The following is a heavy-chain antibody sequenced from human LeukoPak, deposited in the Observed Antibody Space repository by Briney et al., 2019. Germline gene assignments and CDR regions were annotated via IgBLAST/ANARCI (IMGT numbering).Heavy chain of an antibody. Sequence: SETLSLTCTVSGGSISSYYWSWIRQPPGKGLEWIGYIYYSGSTNYNPSLKSRVTISVDTSKNQFSLKLSSVTAADTAVYYCARGGGGWLQSTEDYWGQGTLVTVSS. D-gene: IGHD5-24*01. V-gene: IGHV4-59*12. CDR1: GGSISSYY. CDR3: ARGGGGWLQSTEDY. CDR2: IYYSGST. J-gene: IGHJ4*02.